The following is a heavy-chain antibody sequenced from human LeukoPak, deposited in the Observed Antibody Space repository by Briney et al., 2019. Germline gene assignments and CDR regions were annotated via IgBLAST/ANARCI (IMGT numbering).Heavy chain of an antibody. V-gene: IGHV4-59*01. CDR1: GGSISSYY. D-gene: IGHD7-27*01. J-gene: IGHJ5*02. CDR2: IYYSGST. Sequence: SETLSLTCTVSGGSISSYYWSWIRQPPGKGLEWIGYIYYSGSTNYNPSLKSRVTISVDTSKSQFSLKLSSVTAADTAVYYCARDEPGGFDPWGQGTLVTVSS. CDR3: ARDEPGGFDP.